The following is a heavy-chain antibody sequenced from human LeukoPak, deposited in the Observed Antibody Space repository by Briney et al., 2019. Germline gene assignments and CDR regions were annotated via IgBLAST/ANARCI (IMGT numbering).Heavy chain of an antibody. Sequence: SVKVSRKASGGTFSSYAISWVRQAPGQGLEWMGGIIPIFGTANYAQKFQGRVTITADESTSTAYMELSSLRSEDTAVYYCARGGAYYYDSSGAPDAFDIWGQGTMVTVSS. CDR1: GGTFSSYA. CDR3: ARGGAYYYDSSGAPDAFDI. J-gene: IGHJ3*02. D-gene: IGHD3-22*01. V-gene: IGHV1-69*13. CDR2: IIPIFGTA.